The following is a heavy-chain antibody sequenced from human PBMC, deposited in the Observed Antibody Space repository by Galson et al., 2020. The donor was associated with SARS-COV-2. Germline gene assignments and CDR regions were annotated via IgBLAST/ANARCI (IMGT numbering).Heavy chain of an antibody. J-gene: IGHJ6*02. V-gene: IGHV3-21*01. D-gene: IGHD5-18*01. Sequence: GESLKISCAASGFPFSTYSMNWVRLAPGKGLEWVSSISTSRSYTYYVDPVKGRFSISRDNPRNSLYLQMNSLRAEDTAVYYCARDEGIRGYNYGRLYYGMDVWGQGTTVTVSS. CDR2: ISTSRSYT. CDR1: GFPFSTYS. CDR3: ARDEGIRGYNYGRLYYGMDV.